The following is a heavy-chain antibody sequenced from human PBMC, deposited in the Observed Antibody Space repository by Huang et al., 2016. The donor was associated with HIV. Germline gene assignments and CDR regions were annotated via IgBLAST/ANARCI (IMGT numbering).Heavy chain of an antibody. CDR2: ISCRGGNP. V-gene: IGHV3-23*01. CDR1: GFTFNSYA. Sequence: EVQLLESGGGLVQPGGSLRLSCAASGFTFNSYAMSWVRKAPGKGLEGVSAISCRGGNPYYADSVKGRFTISRDNSKNTLFLQMSGLRAEDTAVYYCSRDDFWSGYSDYYGLDVWGQGTTVTVSS. J-gene: IGHJ6*02. D-gene: IGHD3-3*01. CDR3: SRDDFWSGYSDYYGLDV.